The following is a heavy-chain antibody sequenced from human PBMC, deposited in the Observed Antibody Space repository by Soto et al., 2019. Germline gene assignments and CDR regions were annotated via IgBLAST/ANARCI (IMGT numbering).Heavy chain of an antibody. V-gene: IGHV4-4*07. CDR1: GGSINTFY. CDR3: AREGSYSAYNFAHGIQLWSFDF. CDR2: IFSSGST. J-gene: IGHJ4*02. D-gene: IGHD5-12*01. Sequence: ETLSLTCTVSGGSINTFYWSWVRQPSGKGLEWIGRIFSSGSTSFNPSLESRVAMSVDTSKNHFSLNLSSVTAADMAVYYCAREGSYSAYNFAHGIQLWSFDFWGQGALVTVSS.